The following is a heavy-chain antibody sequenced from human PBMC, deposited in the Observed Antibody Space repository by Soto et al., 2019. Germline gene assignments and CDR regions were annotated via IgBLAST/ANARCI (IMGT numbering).Heavy chain of an antibody. CDR2: IYPGDSDT. J-gene: IGHJ3*02. Sequence: LGGSXKISCKGSGYSFTSYWIGWVRQMPGKGLEWMGIIYPGDSDTRYSPSFQGQVTISADKSISTAYLQWSSLKASDTAMYYCARIRRQLLFNAFDIWGQGTMVTVSS. D-gene: IGHD2-2*01. CDR3: ARIRRQLLFNAFDI. V-gene: IGHV5-51*01. CDR1: GYSFTSYW.